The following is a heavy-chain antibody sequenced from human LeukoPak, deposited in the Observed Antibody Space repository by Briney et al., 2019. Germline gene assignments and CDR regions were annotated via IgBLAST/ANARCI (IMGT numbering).Heavy chain of an antibody. Sequence: SETLTLTCTVSGGSISSYYWSWMRQPPGKGLEWIGYIYYSGSTNYNPSLKSRVTISVDTSKNQFSLKLSSVTAADTAVYYCARDRRDYYMDVWGKGTTVTISS. CDR3: ARDRRDYYMDV. V-gene: IGHV4-59*01. CDR1: GGSISSYY. CDR2: IYYSGST. J-gene: IGHJ6*03.